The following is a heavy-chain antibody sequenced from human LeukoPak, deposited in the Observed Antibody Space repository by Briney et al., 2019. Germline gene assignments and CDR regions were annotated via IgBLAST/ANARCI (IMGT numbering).Heavy chain of an antibody. D-gene: IGHD6-19*01. J-gene: IGHJ6*02. CDR3: ARVSDSYSSGWYSVIYYYYGMDV. Sequence: GGSLRLSCAASGFTFSSYWMNWVRQAPGKGLEWVANIKQDGSEKYYVDSVKGRFTISRDNAKNSLYLQMNSLRAEDTAVYYCARVSDSYSSGWYSVIYYYYGMDVWGQGTTVTVSS. CDR1: GFTFSSYW. V-gene: IGHV3-7*01. CDR2: IKQDGSEK.